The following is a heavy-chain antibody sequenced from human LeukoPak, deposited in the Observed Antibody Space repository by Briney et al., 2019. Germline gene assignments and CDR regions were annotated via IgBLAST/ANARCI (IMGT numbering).Heavy chain of an antibody. D-gene: IGHD4-17*01. Sequence: SETLSLTCTVSGGSVSSGSYYWSWIRQPPGKGLEWIGDIYYSGSTNYTPSLKSRVTISVDTSKNQFSLKLSSVTAADTALYYCAREAWVSGDSKYRYYGIDVWGQGTTVTVPS. CDR3: AREAWVSGDSKYRYYGIDV. CDR1: GGSVSSGSYY. J-gene: IGHJ6*02. V-gene: IGHV4-61*01. CDR2: IYYSGST.